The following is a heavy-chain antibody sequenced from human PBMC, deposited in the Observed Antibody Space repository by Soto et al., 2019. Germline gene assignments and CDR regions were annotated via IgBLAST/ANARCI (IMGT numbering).Heavy chain of an antibody. V-gene: IGHV3-48*01. Sequence: EVQLVESGGGLVQPGGSLRLSCAASGFTFSSYSMNWVRQAPGKGLEWVSYISGSSRTIYYADSVKGRFTTSRDNAKNSLNLQMNSLKAEDTAVYYCAREDLGYCSGGGCYWHYWGQGTLVTVSS. CDR1: GFTFSSYS. CDR2: ISGSSRTI. CDR3: AREDLGYCSGGGCYWHY. J-gene: IGHJ4*02. D-gene: IGHD2-15*01.